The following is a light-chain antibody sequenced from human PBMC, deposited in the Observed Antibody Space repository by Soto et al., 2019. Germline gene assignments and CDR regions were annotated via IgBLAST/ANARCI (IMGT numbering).Light chain of an antibody. CDR1: QSISSY. CDR2: AAS. J-gene: IGKJ1*01. CDR3: QQSYSTPPT. Sequence: DIQMTQSPSSLSASVGDRVTITVRASQSISSYLNWYQQKPGKAPKVLIYAASSLQSGVPSRFSGSGSGTDFTLTISSLQPEDFATYYCQQSYSTPPTFGQGTKVDIK. V-gene: IGKV1-39*01.